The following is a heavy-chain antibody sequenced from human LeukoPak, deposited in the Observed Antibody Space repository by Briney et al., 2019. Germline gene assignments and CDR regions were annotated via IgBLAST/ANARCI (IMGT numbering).Heavy chain of an antibody. D-gene: IGHD3-9*01. J-gene: IGHJ3*02. CDR3: ATQRHHYDILTGYYLDAFDI. CDR1: GGSISYSNSY. Sequence: PSETLSLTCTVSGGSISYSNSYWGWIRQPPGKGLEWIGNIYFSGSTYYKQSLKSRVTISVDTSKNQFSLKLSSVTAADTAVYYCATQRHHYDILTGYYLDAFDIWGQGTMVTVSS. CDR2: IYFSGST. V-gene: IGHV4-39*01.